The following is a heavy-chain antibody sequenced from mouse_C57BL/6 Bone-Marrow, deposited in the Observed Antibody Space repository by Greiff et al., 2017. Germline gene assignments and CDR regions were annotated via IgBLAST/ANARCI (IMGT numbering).Heavy chain of an antibody. CDR2: IWSDGST. CDR1: GFSLTSYG. V-gene: IGHV2-6*03. CDR3: ARRGNYENYYAMDY. J-gene: IGHJ4*01. Sequence: QVQLQQSGPGLVAPSQSLSITCTVSGFSLTSYGVHWVRQPPGKGLEWLVVIWSDGSTNYNSALKSRLSISKDNSKSQVFLKMNRLQTDDTAMYYCARRGNYENYYAMDYWGQGTSVTVSS. D-gene: IGHD2-1*01.